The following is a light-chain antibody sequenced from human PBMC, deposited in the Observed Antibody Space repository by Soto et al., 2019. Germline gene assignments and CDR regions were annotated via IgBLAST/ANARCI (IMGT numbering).Light chain of an antibody. CDR2: TVS. Sequence: IQMTQSPSSVSASVGDTVTLSCQTSHGVSGWLAWYQQKRGKAPTLLIYTVSNLQSGVPSRFSGSGSGTDFSLTITNLQPEDFATYFCQQGKTFPFTFGPGTKVEVK. CDR1: HGVSGW. CDR3: QQGKTFPFT. J-gene: IGKJ3*01. V-gene: IGKV1-12*01.